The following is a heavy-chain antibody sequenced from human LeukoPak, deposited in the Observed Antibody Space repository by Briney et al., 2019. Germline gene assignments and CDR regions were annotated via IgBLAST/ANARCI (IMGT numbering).Heavy chain of an antibody. V-gene: IGHV3-23*01. CDR2: ISGSGGST. Sequence: GGSLRLSCAASGFTFSSYAMSWVRQAPGKGLEWVSAISGSGGSTYYADSVKGRFTISRDNSKNTLYLQMYSLRAEDTAVYYCAKDLYSSGWVAQHWGQGTLVTVSS. D-gene: IGHD6-19*01. J-gene: IGHJ1*01. CDR1: GFTFSSYA. CDR3: AKDLYSSGWVAQH.